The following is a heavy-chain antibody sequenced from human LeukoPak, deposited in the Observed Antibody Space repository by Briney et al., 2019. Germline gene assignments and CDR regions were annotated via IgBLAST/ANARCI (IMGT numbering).Heavy chain of an antibody. Sequence: ASVKVSCKASGYTFTSYDINWVRQAPGQGLEWMGWMNPNSGNTGYAKKFQGRVTMTRNTSISTAYMELSSLRSEDTAVYYCARGEGERPCLIDPCGEGDLGTVSS. V-gene: IGHV1-8*01. D-gene: IGHD3-16*01. CDR1: GYTFTSYD. CDR2: MNPNSGNT. J-gene: IGHJ5*02. CDR3: ARGEGERPCLIDP.